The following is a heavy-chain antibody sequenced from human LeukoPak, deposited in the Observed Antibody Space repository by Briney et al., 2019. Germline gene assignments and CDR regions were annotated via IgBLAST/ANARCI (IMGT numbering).Heavy chain of an antibody. Sequence: PGGSLRLSCAASGFTFSSYWMHWVRQAPGEGLVWVSRINSDGSSTSYADSVKGRFTISRDNAKNTLYLQMNSLRAEDTAVYYCARSIAVAGRPFDYWGQGTLVTVSS. D-gene: IGHD6-19*01. CDR2: INSDGSST. J-gene: IGHJ4*02. CDR1: GFTFSSYW. V-gene: IGHV3-74*01. CDR3: ARSIAVAGRPFDY.